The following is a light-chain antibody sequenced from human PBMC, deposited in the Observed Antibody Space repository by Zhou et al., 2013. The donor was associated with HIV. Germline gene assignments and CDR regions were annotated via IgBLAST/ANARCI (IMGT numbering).Light chain of an antibody. CDR1: QSVSSNY. CDR3: QQYGSSPTWT. CDR2: GAS. Sequence: ERALTQSPGTLSLSPGERATLSCRARQSVSSNYLAWYQQKPGQAPSLLIYGASTRATGVPDRFSGSGSGTDFTLTISRLEPEDFAVYYCQQYGSSPTWTFGQGTKVEVK. J-gene: IGKJ1*01. V-gene: IGKV3-20*01.